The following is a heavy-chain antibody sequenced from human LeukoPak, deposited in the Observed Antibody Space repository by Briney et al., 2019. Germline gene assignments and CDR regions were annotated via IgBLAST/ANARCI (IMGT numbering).Heavy chain of an antibody. D-gene: IGHD6-19*01. Sequence: GGSLRPSCAASGFIVSSNYMNWVRQAPGKGLEWVSVIYTGGNTYYADSVKGRFTISRDNSKNTFYLQMHSLRAEDTAVYYCASPSSGQSFDIWGQGTMVTVSS. V-gene: IGHV3-53*01. CDR1: GFIVSSNY. CDR2: IYTGGNT. J-gene: IGHJ3*02. CDR3: ASPSSGQSFDI.